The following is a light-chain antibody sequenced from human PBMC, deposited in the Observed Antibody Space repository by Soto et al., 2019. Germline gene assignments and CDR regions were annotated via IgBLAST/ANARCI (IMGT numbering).Light chain of an antibody. CDR1: SSDVGSYNL. Sequence: QSVLPQPASVSGSPGQSITISCTGTSSDVGSYNLVSWYQQHPGKAPKLMIYEGSKRPSGVSNRFSGSKSGNTASLTISGLQAEDEADYYCCSYAGSSTYVFGPGTKVTVL. J-gene: IGLJ1*01. CDR3: CSYAGSSTYV. V-gene: IGLV2-23*01. CDR2: EGS.